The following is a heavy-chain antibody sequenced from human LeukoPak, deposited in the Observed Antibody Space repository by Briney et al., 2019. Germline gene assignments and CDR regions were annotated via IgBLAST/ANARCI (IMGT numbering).Heavy chain of an antibody. Sequence: SVKVSCKASGYTFTSYGISWVRQAPGQGLEWMGGIIPIFGTANYAQKFQGRVTITADESTSTAYMELSSLRSEDTAVYYCARVGGYYYYYYMDVWGKGTTVTVSS. CDR1: GYTFTSYG. CDR3: ARVGGYYYYYYMDV. CDR2: IIPIFGTA. V-gene: IGHV1-69*13. J-gene: IGHJ6*03.